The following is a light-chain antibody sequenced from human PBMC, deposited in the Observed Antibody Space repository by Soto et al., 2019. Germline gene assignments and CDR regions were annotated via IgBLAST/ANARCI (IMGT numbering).Light chain of an antibody. Sequence: EIVLTQSPGTLSLSPGERATLSCRASQSVSSYFAWYQQKPGQAPMILIYDASNRATGIPARFSGSGSETDFTLTISSLEPDDFAVYYCQHRSNWLLTFGGGTKVEIK. J-gene: IGKJ4*01. CDR2: DAS. CDR3: QHRSNWLLT. CDR1: QSVSSY. V-gene: IGKV3-11*01.